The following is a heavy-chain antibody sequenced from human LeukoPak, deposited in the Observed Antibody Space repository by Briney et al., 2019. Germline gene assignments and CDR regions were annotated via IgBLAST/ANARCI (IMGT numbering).Heavy chain of an antibody. V-gene: IGHV4-4*07. Sequence: HSETLSLTCTVSGGSISSYYWSWIRQPAGKGLEWIGRIYTSGSTNYNPSLKSRVTMSVDTSKNQFSLKLSSVTAADTAVYYCVRDDGAAAGTRAFDIWGQGTMVTVSS. D-gene: IGHD6-13*01. CDR1: GGSISSYY. CDR2: IYTSGST. CDR3: VRDDGAAAGTRAFDI. J-gene: IGHJ3*02.